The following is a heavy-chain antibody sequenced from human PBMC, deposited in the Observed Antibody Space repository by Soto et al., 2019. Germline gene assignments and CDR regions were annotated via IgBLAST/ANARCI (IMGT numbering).Heavy chain of an antibody. V-gene: IGHV1-18*04. J-gene: IGHJ4*02. CDR2: ISAYNGNT. Sequence: ASVKVSCKASGYTFTNYYMHWVRQAPGQGLEWMGWISAYNGNTNYAQKLQGRVTMATDTSTSTAYMELRSLRSDDTAVYYCARAQYSSSWFDYWGQGTLVTVSS. CDR3: ARAQYSSSWFDY. D-gene: IGHD6-13*01. CDR1: GYTFTNYY.